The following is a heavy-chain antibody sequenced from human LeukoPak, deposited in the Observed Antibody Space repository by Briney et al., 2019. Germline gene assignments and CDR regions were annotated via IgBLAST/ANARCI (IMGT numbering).Heavy chain of an antibody. D-gene: IGHD6-13*01. Sequence: SETLSLTCTVSGGSISSYYWSWIRQPPGKGLEWIGYIYYSGSTNYNPSLKSRVTISVDTSKNQFPLKLSSVTAADTAVYYCASIAAAGTGGFDYWGQGTLVTVSS. CDR1: GGSISSYY. CDR2: IYYSGST. V-gene: IGHV4-59*08. CDR3: ASIAAAGTGGFDY. J-gene: IGHJ4*02.